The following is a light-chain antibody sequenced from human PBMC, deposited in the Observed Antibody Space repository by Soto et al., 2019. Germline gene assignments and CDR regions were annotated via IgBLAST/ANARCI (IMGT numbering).Light chain of an antibody. CDR3: ETWDSNILV. CDR2: LEGSGSY. CDR1: SGHSSYI. Sequence: QSVLTQSSSASASLGSSVKLTCTLSSGHSSYIIAWHQQQPGKATRYLMKLEGSGSYNKGSGVPDRFSGSSSGADRYLTISNLQFEDEADYYCETWDSNILVFGGGTKVTVL. J-gene: IGLJ2*01. V-gene: IGLV4-60*02.